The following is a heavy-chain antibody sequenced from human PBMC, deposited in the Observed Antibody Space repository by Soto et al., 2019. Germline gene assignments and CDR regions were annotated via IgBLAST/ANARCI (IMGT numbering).Heavy chain of an antibody. Sequence: SETLSLTYTVSGGSISSSTYYWDWIRQPPGKGLEWIGAMYYTGSKNYNPSLESRVTMSVDTSKNQFSLKLSSVTPTDTAVYYCARRSSSSLGSLFDPWGRGILVTVSS. V-gene: IGHV4-39*01. CDR1: GGSISSSTYY. J-gene: IGHJ5*02. CDR2: MYYTGSK. CDR3: ARRSSSSLGSLFDP. D-gene: IGHD6-6*01.